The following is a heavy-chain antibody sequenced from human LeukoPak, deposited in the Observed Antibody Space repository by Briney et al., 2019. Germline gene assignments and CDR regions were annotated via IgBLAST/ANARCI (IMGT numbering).Heavy chain of an antibody. CDR3: ARVAGSGYRHHFDY. Sequence: SETLSLTCTVSGGSISSSSYYWGWIRQPPGKGLEWIGSIYYSGSTYYNPSLKSRVTISVDTSKNQFSLKLSSVTAADAAVYYCARVAGSGYRHHFDYWGQGTLVTVSS. CDR1: GGSISSSSYY. V-gene: IGHV4-39*07. J-gene: IGHJ4*02. D-gene: IGHD3-22*01. CDR2: IYYSGST.